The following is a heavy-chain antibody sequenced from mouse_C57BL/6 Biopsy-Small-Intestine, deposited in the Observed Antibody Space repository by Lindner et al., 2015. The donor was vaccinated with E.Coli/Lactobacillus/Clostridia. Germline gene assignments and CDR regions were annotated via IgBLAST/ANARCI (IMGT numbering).Heavy chain of an antibody. J-gene: IGHJ4*01. CDR1: GYTFTSYW. V-gene: IGHV1-7*01. CDR3: ARSIYYSNYEDAMDY. Sequence: VQLQESGAELAKPGASVKLSCKASGYTFTSYWMHWVKQRPGQGLEWIGYINPSSGYTKYNQKFKDKATLTADKPSSTAYMQLSSLTYEDSAVYYCARSIYYSNYEDAMDYWGQGTSVTVSS. D-gene: IGHD2-5*01. CDR2: INPSSGYT.